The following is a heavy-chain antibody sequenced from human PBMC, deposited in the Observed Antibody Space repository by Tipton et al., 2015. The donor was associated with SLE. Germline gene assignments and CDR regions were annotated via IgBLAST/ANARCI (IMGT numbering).Heavy chain of an antibody. CDR1: GGSISSGSYY. CDR3: ARQEAVVDTAMVHFDY. CDR2: IYTSGGT. D-gene: IGHD5-18*01. J-gene: IGHJ4*02. V-gene: IGHV4-61*09. Sequence: TLSLTCTVSGGSISSGSYYWSWIRQPAGKGLGWIGHIYTSGGTNYNPSLKSRVTISVDTSKNQFSLKLSSVTAADTAVYYCARQEAVVDTAMVHFDYWGQGTLVTVSS.